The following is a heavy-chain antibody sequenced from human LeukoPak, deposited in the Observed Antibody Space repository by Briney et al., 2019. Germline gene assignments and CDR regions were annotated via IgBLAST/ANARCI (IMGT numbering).Heavy chain of an antibody. V-gene: IGHV4-34*01. CDR3: AREVAARPHWFDP. CDR2: INHSGST. Sequence: PSETLSLTCAVYGGSFSGYYWSWIPQPPGKGLECIGEINHSGSTNYNPSLKSRVTISVDTSKNQFSLKLSSVTAADTAVYYCAREVAARPHWFDPWGQGTLVTVSS. J-gene: IGHJ5*02. CDR1: GGSFSGYY. D-gene: IGHD6-6*01.